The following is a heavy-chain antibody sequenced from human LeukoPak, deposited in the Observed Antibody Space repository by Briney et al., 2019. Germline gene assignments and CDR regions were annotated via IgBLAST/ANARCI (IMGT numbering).Heavy chain of an antibody. V-gene: IGHV3-48*01. Sequence: GGSLRLSCAASESTFSSYSMNWVRQAPGKGLEWLSYISSSSDTIYYADSVKGRFTISRDNAKNSLYLQMNSLRAEDTAVYYCATSGYSSSSGMAYWGQGTLVTVSS. D-gene: IGHD6-6*01. CDR2: ISSSSDTI. CDR1: ESTFSSYS. J-gene: IGHJ4*02. CDR3: ATSGYSSSSGMAY.